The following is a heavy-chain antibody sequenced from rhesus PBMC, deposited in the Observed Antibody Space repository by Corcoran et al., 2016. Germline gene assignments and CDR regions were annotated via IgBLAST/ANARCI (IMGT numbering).Heavy chain of an antibody. CDR1: GGSISSSY. CDR3: ASGAAAGRRFGY. V-gene: IGHV4-169*02. Sequence: QLQLQESGPGLVKPSETLSVTCAVSGGSISSSYWSWIGQAPGKGLEWIGYIYGSGSSTNYNPSLKSRVTLSGATSKNQLSLKLSSVTAADTAVYYCASGAAAGRRFGYWGQGVLVTVSS. J-gene: IGHJ4*01. D-gene: IGHD6-25*01. CDR2: IYGSGSST.